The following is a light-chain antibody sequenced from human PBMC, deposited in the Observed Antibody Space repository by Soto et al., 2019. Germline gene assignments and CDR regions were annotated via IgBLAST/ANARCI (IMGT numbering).Light chain of an antibody. J-gene: IGKJ3*01. V-gene: IGKV1-33*01. CDR1: QDISNY. Sequence: DIQMTQSPSSLSASVGDRVTITCQASQDISNYLNWYQQKPGKAPKLLIYDASNLETGVPSRFSGSGSGTDFTCTISSLQTEDIATYYCQQYDNLLPFTFGPGTKVDIK. CDR2: DAS. CDR3: QQYDNLLPFT.